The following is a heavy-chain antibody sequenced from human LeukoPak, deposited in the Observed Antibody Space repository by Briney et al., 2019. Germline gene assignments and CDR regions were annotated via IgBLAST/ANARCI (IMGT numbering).Heavy chain of an antibody. Sequence: GGSLRLSCAASGFTFSSYAMSWVRQAPGKGLEWVSAISGSGGSTYYADSVKGRFTISRDNSKDTLYLQMNSLRAEDTAVYYCAKELEVVPAEGWFDPWGQGTLVTVSS. J-gene: IGHJ5*02. CDR3: AKELEVVPAEGWFDP. CDR1: GFTFSSYA. CDR2: ISGSGGST. V-gene: IGHV3-23*01. D-gene: IGHD2-2*01.